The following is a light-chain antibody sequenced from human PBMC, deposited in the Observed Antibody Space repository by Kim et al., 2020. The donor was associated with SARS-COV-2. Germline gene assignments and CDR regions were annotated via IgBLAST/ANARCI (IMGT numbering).Light chain of an antibody. CDR2: QDI. V-gene: IGLV3-1*01. J-gene: IGLJ2*01. CDR1: KLGNKY. Sequence: SVSPGQTASITCSGDKLGNKYASWYQQKPGQSPVLVIYQDIKRPSGIPERFSGSNSGNTATLTISGTQAMDEADYYCQAWDSSTWFFGGGTKLTVL. CDR3: QAWDSSTWF.